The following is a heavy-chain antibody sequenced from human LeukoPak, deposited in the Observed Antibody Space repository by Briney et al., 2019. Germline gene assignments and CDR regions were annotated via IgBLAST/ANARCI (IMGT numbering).Heavy chain of an antibody. V-gene: IGHV4-59*12. CDR1: GVSISTYY. Sequence: PSETLSLTCTVSGVSISTYYWTWIRQPPGKGLEWIGYIYHSGSTYYNPSLKSRVTISVDRSKNQFSLKLSSVTAADTAVYYCARGNRLLGEDVWGQGTTVTVSS. CDR2: IYHSGST. J-gene: IGHJ6*02. CDR3: ARGNRLLGEDV. D-gene: IGHD2-2*01.